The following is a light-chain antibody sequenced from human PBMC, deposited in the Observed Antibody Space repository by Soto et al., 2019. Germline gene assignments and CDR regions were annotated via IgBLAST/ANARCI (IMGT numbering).Light chain of an antibody. V-gene: IGKV1-5*01. CDR1: QSSSSW. CDR2: AAS. J-gene: IGKJ2*01. Sequence: DIQMTQSPSTLSASVGDRVTITCRASQSSSSWLAWYQQKPGKAPKLLIYAASTLEIGVPSRFSGSGSGTDFSLTISSLQPDDFATYFCQQYNSYSTFGQGTKLEIK. CDR3: QQYNSYST.